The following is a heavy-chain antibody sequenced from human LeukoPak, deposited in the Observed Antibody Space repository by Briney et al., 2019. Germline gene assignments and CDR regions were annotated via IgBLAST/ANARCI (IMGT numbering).Heavy chain of an antibody. CDR1: GFTFSSYG. J-gene: IGHJ4*02. CDR2: ISYDGSNK. Sequence: GGSLRLSCAASGFTFSSYGMHWVRQAPGKGLEWVAVISYDGSNKYYADSVKGRFTISRDNSKNTLYLQMNSLRAEDTAVYYCASMARSGSYDYFDYWGQGTLVTVSS. CDR3: ASMARSGSYDYFDY. D-gene: IGHD1-26*01. V-gene: IGHV3-30*03.